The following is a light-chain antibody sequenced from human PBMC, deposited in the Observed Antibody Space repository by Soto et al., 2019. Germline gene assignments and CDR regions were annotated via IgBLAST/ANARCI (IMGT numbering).Light chain of an antibody. Sequence: QLVLTQPASVSGSPGQSITISCTGTNSDVGAYNYVSWYQQHPGKAPKLMIYDVSNRPSGVSNRFSGSKSGNTASLTISGLRAEDEADYYCSSYTSSSTRVFGGGTQLTVL. CDR2: DVS. V-gene: IGLV2-14*01. CDR1: NSDVGAYNY. J-gene: IGLJ2*01. CDR3: SSYTSSSTRV.